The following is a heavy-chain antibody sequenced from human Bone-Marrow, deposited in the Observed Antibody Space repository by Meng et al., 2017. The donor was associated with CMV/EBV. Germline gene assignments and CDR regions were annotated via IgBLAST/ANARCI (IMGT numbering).Heavy chain of an antibody. CDR2: ITNRIYYYTT. D-gene: IGHD2-2*01. V-gene: IGHV3-72*01. J-gene: IGHJ4*02. CDR3: VRGGCSVTTCLDF. CDR1: GFTFSDHD. Sequence: GESLKISCAASGFTFSDHDMDWVRQAPGKGLEWIGRITNRIYYYTTYYAASVEGRFTISRDDSKNSLFLQMNILQSEDSAVYYCVRGGCSVTTCLDFWGQGTLVTVSS.